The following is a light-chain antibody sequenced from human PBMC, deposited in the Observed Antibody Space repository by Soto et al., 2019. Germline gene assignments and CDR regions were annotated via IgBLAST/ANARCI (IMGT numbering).Light chain of an antibody. Sequence: QSALTQPPSASGSPGQSVTISCTGSSSDVGGYEYVSWYQQHPGKAPKLIIYEVIKRPSGVPDRFSGSKSGTTASLTVSGLKAEDEADYYCSSYAGSTNLHVLFGGGTKLTVL. CDR2: EVI. CDR3: SSYAGSTNLHVL. CDR1: SSDVGGYEY. J-gene: IGLJ2*01. V-gene: IGLV2-8*01.